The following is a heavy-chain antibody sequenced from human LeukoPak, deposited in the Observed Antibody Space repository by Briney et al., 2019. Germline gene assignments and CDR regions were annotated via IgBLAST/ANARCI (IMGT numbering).Heavy chain of an antibody. V-gene: IGHV4-4*07. CDR1: GGSITGYY. D-gene: IGHD3-22*01. Sequence: SETLSLTCTVSGGSITGYYWNWIRQPAGQGLEWLGRVYSSGVGNYNPSLTSRATMSVDTCKNQFSLKLTSLTAADTAVYYCAREEFLHEIDSSGYFVYWGQGTLATVSS. J-gene: IGHJ4*02. CDR2: VYSSGVG. CDR3: AREEFLHEIDSSGYFVY.